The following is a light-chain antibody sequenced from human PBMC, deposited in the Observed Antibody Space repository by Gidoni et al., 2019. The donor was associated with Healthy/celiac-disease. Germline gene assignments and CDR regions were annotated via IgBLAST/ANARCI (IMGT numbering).Light chain of an antibody. Sequence: DIQLTQSPSFLSASVGDRVTITCRARQGISSYLAWYQQKPGKAPKLLIYAASTLQSGVPSRFSGSGSGTEFTLTISSLQPEDFATYYCQQLNSYTGTFGQGTKVEIK. CDR2: AAS. V-gene: IGKV1-9*01. CDR3: QQLNSYTGT. CDR1: QGISSY. J-gene: IGKJ1*01.